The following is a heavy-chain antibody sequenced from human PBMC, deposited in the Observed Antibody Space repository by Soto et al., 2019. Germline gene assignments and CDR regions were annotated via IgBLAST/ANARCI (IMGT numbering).Heavy chain of an antibody. D-gene: IGHD3-10*01. J-gene: IGHJ4*01. CDR2: INAGNGHT. CDR3: ARAGWFAEGYFDF. Sequence: GASVKVSCKASGYTFVMYAIHWVRPAPGQGLEWMAWINAGNGHTTYSQKFQGRVTITRDTSARTVYMELRSLRFEDTATYYCARAGWFAEGYFDFWG. CDR1: GYTFVMYA. V-gene: IGHV1-3*01.